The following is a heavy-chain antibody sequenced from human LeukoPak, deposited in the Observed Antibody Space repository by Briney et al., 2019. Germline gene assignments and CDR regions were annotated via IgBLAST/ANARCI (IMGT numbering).Heavy chain of an antibody. Sequence: ASVKVSCKASGYTFTSYGISWVRQAPGQGLEWMGWISAYNGNTNYAQKLQGRVTMTTDTSTSTAYMELRSLRSGDTAVYYCARGGNTVTTTVSPFDYWGQGTLVTVSS. CDR3: ARGGNTVTTTVSPFDY. V-gene: IGHV1-18*04. J-gene: IGHJ4*02. CDR2: ISAYNGNT. D-gene: IGHD4-17*01. CDR1: GYTFTSYG.